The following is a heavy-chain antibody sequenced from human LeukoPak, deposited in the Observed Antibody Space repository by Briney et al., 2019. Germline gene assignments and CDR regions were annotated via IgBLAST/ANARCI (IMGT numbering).Heavy chain of an antibody. CDR1: GYSFTTYW. CDR2: IYPGDSDT. D-gene: IGHD3-22*01. CDR3: ARHAHSYYYDSSGSADY. J-gene: IGHJ4*02. V-gene: IGHV5-51*01. Sequence: GESLKISCKGSGYSFTTYWIGWVRQMPGKGLEWMGIIYPGDSDTRYSPSFQGQVTISVDKSISTAYLQWSSLKASDTAMYYCARHAHSYYYDSSGSADYWGQGTLVTVSS.